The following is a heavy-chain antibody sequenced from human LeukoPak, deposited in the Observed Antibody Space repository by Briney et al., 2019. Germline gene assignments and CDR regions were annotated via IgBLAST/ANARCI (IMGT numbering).Heavy chain of an antibody. V-gene: IGHV3-30*04. D-gene: IGHD2-8*01. CDR1: GVTFSSDA. CDR2: ISYDGRNK. CDR3: ARRFYCTNVVSYDYYFYY. J-gene: IGHJ4*02. Sequence: GRALRLSCAASGVTFSSDAMHWGRQAPGRGGEGGAVISYDGRNKYYAESVKRRVTISRDNSRNTLYLQMTSLRAEHTAVYYCARRFYCTNVVSYDYYFYYWGQGTLVTVSS.